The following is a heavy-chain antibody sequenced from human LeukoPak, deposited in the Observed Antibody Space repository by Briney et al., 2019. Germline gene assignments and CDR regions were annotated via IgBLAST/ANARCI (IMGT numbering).Heavy chain of an antibody. J-gene: IGHJ6*03. CDR3: AREVRLYSSSPTIYYYYYMDV. V-gene: IGHV3-48*03. D-gene: IGHD6-6*01. CDR1: GFTFSSYE. Sequence: GGSLRLSCAASGFTFSSYEMNWVRQAPGEGLEWVSYISSSGSTIYYADSVKGRFTISRDNAKTSLYLQMNSLRAEDTAVYYCAREVRLYSSSPTIYYYYYMDVWGKGTTVTVSS. CDR2: ISSSGSTI.